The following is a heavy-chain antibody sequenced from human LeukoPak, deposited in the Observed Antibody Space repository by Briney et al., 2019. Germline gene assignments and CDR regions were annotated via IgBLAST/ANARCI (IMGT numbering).Heavy chain of an antibody. V-gene: IGHV3-64*01. CDR2: ISTDGSST. Sequence: GGSLRLSCVASGSMFSDYAMHWVRQAPGKGLEYVSAISTDGSSTSHANSVKGRFTISRDNSKNTLFLQMGSLRAEDMAVYYCARDRAYGSRGWYFDYYDYWGQGTLVTVSS. D-gene: IGHD6-19*01. CDR3: ARDRAYGSRGWYFDYYDY. CDR1: GSMFSDYA. J-gene: IGHJ4*02.